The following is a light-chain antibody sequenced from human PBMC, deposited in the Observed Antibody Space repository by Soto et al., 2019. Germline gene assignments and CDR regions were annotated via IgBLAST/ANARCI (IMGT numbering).Light chain of an antibody. Sequence: QSALTQPASVSGSPGQSTTISCTGTSSDVGGYNYVSWYQQHPGKAPKLMIYEVSNRPSGVSNRFSGSKSGNTASLTISGRQADDEADYYCSSYTSRSTLVVFGGGTKLAVL. J-gene: IGLJ2*01. V-gene: IGLV2-14*01. CDR2: EVS. CDR3: SSYTSRSTLVV. CDR1: SSDVGGYNY.